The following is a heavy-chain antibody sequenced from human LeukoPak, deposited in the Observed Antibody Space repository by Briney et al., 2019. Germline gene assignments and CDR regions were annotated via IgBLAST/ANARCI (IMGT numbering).Heavy chain of an antibody. Sequence: PSETLSLTCTVSGGSISSYYWIWIRQPPGKGLEWIGYIYYSGSTNYNPSLKSRVTISVDTSKNQFSLKLSSVTAADTAVYYRARELRSLVGGDAFDIWGQGTMVTVSS. D-gene: IGHD4-17*01. CDR2: IYYSGST. CDR1: GGSISSYY. CDR3: ARELRSLVGGDAFDI. J-gene: IGHJ3*02. V-gene: IGHV4-59*01.